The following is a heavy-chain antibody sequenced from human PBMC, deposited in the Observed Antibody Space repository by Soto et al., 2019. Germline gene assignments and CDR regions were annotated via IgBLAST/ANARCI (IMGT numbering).Heavy chain of an antibody. V-gene: IGHV3-23*01. CDR2: ITATGT. CDR3: AKGMVPDQ. CDR1: GFSFRQYA. D-gene: IGHD6-13*01. J-gene: IGHJ5*02. Sequence: EVHLLESEGGFVQPGGSLRLSCAASGFSFRQYAMIWVRQAPGKGLEWVSAITATGTHYADSVKGRFTISRDSSKSTLYLDINNLRVEDTAVYYCAKGMVPDQWGQGTLITVSS.